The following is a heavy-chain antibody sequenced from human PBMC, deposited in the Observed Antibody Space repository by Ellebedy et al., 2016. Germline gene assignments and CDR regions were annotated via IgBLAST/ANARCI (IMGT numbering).Heavy chain of an antibody. CDR3: ANFPFRGSWLSPIGP. CDR1: GFTVSSNY. V-gene: IGHV3-23*01. D-gene: IGHD3-10*01. J-gene: IGHJ5*02. Sequence: GGSLRLSCAASGFTVSSNYMSWVRQAPGKGLEWVSAISGSGGSTYYADSVKGRFTISRDNSKNTLYLQMNSLRAEDTAVYYCANFPFRGSWLSPIGPWGQGTLVTVSS. CDR2: ISGSGGST.